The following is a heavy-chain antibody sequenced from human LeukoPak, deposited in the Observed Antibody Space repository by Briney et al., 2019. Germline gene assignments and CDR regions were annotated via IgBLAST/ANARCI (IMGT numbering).Heavy chain of an antibody. CDR1: GGSISSGGYY. D-gene: IGHD4-17*01. J-gene: IGHJ4*02. Sequence: SETLSLTFTGSGGSISSGGYYCSWPRHPPGPALEWIGYIYYSGSTNYNPSLKSRVTISVDTSKNQFSLKLSSVTAADTAVYYCARVVRYYFDYWGQGTLVTVSS. V-gene: IGHV4-61*08. CDR3: ARVVRYYFDY. CDR2: IYYSGST.